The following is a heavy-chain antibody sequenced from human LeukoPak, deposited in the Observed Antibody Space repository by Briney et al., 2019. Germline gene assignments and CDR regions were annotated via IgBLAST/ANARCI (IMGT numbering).Heavy chain of an antibody. Sequence: TSEPLSLTCAVYGGSFSGYYWSWIRQPPGKGLEWIGEINHSGSTNYNPSLKSRVTISVDTSKNQFSLMLSSVTAADTAVYYCARGRGYYGSGRLDYWGQGTLVTVSS. D-gene: IGHD3-10*01. J-gene: IGHJ4*02. CDR2: INHSGST. CDR1: GGSFSGYY. V-gene: IGHV4-34*01. CDR3: ARGRGYYGSGRLDY.